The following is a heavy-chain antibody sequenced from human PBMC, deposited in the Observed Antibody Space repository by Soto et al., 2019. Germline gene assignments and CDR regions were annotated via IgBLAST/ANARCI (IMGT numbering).Heavy chain of an antibody. D-gene: IGHD3-10*01. Sequence: QVQLQESGPGLVKPSQTLSLKCSVSGDSINNADYYWSWIRQHAGQGLAWIGYIYYSGTTYYNPSLKSRLTISIYTSKNQFSLEMSSVTAADPAVYYCARVRGQAFDIRGQGTRVTVSS. CDR1: GDSINNADYY. J-gene: IGHJ3*02. CDR3: ARVRGQAFDI. CDR2: IYYSGTT. V-gene: IGHV4-31*03.